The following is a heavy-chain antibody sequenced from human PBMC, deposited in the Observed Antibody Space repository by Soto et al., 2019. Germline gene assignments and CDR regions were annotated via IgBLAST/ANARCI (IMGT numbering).Heavy chain of an antibody. CDR2: IIPLFGTA. J-gene: IGHJ6*02. Sequence: QVQLVQSGAEAKKPGSSVKVSCKASGGTFRSYAISWVRQAPGQGLEWMGGIIPLFGTANYAEKFQGRVTVPADEATRTAAQERSSLRSEDTAAYYCARHVPAAAYYDGTDAWGPGSTVTASS. V-gene: IGHV1-69*12. CDR3: ARHVPAAAYYDGTDA. CDR1: GGTFRSYA. D-gene: IGHD2-2*01.